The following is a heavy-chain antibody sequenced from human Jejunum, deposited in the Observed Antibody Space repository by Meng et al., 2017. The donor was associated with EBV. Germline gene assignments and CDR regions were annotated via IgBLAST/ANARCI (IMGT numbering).Heavy chain of an antibody. CDR2: LSFSGAST. V-gene: IGHV3-23*01. J-gene: IGHJ4*02. CDR3: AKALDNDSWYYFDY. CDR1: GFTFDSYG. Sequence: EVQLLESGGGLVQPGESLRLSCAASGFTFDSYGMSWVRQASGKGLQWVSTLSFSGASTYYADSVKGRFTISRDNSKNTLYLQMNSLRAEDTAIYYCAKALDNDSWYYFDYWGQGTLVTVSS. D-gene: IGHD6-13*01.